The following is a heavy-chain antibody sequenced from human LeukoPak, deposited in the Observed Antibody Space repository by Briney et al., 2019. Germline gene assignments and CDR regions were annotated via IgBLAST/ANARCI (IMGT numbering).Heavy chain of an antibody. D-gene: IGHD5-18*01. CDR2: INHSGSS. Sequence: SETLSLTCAVYGGSFSGYYWSWIRQPPGKGLEWIGEINHSGSSNYNPSLKSRVTISGDTSKNQFSLKLSSVTAADTAVYFCARVGYSYVINDWSRTGLGAYPTKYYYHMDVWGKGTTVTVSS. CDR1: GGSFSGYY. J-gene: IGHJ6*03. V-gene: IGHV4-34*01. CDR3: ARVGYSYVINDWSRTGLGAYPTKYYYHMDV.